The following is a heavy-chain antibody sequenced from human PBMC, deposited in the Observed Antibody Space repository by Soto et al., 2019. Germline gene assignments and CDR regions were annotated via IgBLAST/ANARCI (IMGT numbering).Heavy chain of an antibody. Sequence: GGSLRLSCAASGFTVSSNYMSWVRQAPGKGLEWVSVIYSGGSTYYADSVKGRFTISRDNSKNTLYLQMNSLRAEDTAVYYCARGDGDNYDGHGYLARHWGQGTLVTVSS. CDR1: GFTVSSNY. CDR2: IYSGGST. J-gene: IGHJ4*02. CDR3: ARGDGDNYDGHGYLARH. V-gene: IGHV3-66*01. D-gene: IGHD3-22*01.